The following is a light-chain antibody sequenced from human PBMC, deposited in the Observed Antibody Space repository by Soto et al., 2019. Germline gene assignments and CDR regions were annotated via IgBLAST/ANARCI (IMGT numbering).Light chain of an antibody. CDR2: EVT. CDR1: SSDVGIYDL. Sequence: QSALTQPASVSGSPGQSITISCTGTSSDVGIYDLVSWYKHHPGRAPQLIIYEVTKRPSGVSNRFSGSKSGNTASLTISGLQAEDEADYYCCSYAGSSTFVFGTGTKVNVL. CDR3: CSYAGSSTFV. V-gene: IGLV2-23*02. J-gene: IGLJ1*01.